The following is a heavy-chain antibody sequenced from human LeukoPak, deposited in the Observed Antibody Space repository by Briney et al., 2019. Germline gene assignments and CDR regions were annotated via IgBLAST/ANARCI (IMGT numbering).Heavy chain of an antibody. V-gene: IGHV3-66*01. D-gene: IGHD2-2*01. CDR3: ARGGDTAVVPAALCY. CDR2: IYSGGST. CDR1: GFTVSSNY. J-gene: IGHJ4*02. Sequence: TGGSLRLSCAASGFTVSSNYMSWVRQAPGKGLEWVSVIYSGGSTYYADSVKGRFTISRDNSKNTLYLQMNSLRAEDTAVYYCARGGDTAVVPAALCYWGQGTLVTVSS.